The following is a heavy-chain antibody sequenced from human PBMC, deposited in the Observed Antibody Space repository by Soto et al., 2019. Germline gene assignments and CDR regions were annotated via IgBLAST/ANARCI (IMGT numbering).Heavy chain of an antibody. D-gene: IGHD5-12*01. CDR2: IYYSGST. CDR3: ARRFKGGSSGYDLGDAFDI. V-gene: IGHV4-31*03. J-gene: IGHJ3*02. CDR1: GGSISSGGYY. Sequence: QVQLQESGPGLVKPSQTLSLTCTVSGGSISSGGYYWSWIRQHPGKGLEWIGYIYYSGSTYYNPSLTSRVTISVDTSKNQFSLKLSSVTAADTAVYYCARRFKGGSSGYDLGDAFDIWGQGTMVTVSS.